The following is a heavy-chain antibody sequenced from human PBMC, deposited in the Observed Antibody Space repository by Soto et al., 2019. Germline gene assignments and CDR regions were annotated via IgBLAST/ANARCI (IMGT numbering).Heavy chain of an antibody. CDR1: GGSISSGGHY. V-gene: IGHV4-31*02. CDR2: IYYSGKT. D-gene: IGHD2-2*01. CDR3: ARLMGYCRTSSCRYYFDY. J-gene: IGHJ4*02. Sequence: KPSETLSLTCSVSGGSISSGGHYWSWIRQLPGKALEWIGHIYYSGKTYYTPSLRSRLTMSVDTSKNHFSLKLSSVTAADTAVYYCARLMGYCRTSSCRYYFDYWGQGNLVTVSS.